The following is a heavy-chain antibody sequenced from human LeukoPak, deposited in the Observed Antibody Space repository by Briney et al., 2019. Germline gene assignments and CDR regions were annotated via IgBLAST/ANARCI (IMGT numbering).Heavy chain of an antibody. CDR3: AKARLGQQLVPFDFDY. Sequence: GGSLRLSCAASGFSFSSHWVHWVRQAPGKGLVWVSRISDDGSYTSNVDSVKGRFTISRDNVNNMLYLHMNSLRAEDTAVYYCAKARLGQQLVPFDFDYWGQGTLVTVSS. V-gene: IGHV3-74*01. CDR1: GFSFSSHW. J-gene: IGHJ4*02. CDR2: ISDDGSYT. D-gene: IGHD6-13*01.